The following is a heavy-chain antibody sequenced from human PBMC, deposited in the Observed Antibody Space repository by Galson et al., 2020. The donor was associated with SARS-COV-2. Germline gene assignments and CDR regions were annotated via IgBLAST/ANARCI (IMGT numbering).Heavy chain of an antibody. J-gene: IGHJ4*02. D-gene: IGHD3-3*01. Sequence: SETLSLTCTVSGGSISSSSYYWGWIRQPPGKGLEWIGSIYYSGSTYYNPSLKSRVTISVDTSKNQFSLKLSSVTAADTAVYYCARRYFRITILGVVIRYFDYWGQGTLVTVSS. CDR2: IYYSGST. V-gene: IGHV4-39*01. CDR3: ARRYFRITILGVVIRYFDY. CDR1: GGSISSSSYY.